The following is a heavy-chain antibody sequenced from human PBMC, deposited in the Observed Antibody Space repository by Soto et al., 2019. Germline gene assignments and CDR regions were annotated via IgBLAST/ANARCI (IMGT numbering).Heavy chain of an antibody. V-gene: IGHV4-59*01. D-gene: IGHD6-13*01. Sequence: SETLSLTCTVSGGSISSYFYIWVRQPPGKGLEWIGSVYYTWTTDYNPSLKSRVTISVDTSKTQFSLNLRSVTAADTAVYYCARDLAAVPRAFDYWGRGTLVTVSS. CDR2: VYYTWTT. J-gene: IGHJ4*02. CDR1: GGSISSYF. CDR3: ARDLAAVPRAFDY.